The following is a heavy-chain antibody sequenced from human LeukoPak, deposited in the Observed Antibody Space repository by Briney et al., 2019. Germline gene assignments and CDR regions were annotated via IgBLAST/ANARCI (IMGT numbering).Heavy chain of an antibody. D-gene: IGHD2-15*01. V-gene: IGHV4-34*01. CDR1: GGSFSGYY. Sequence: PSETLSLTCAVYGGSFSGYYWSWIRQPPGKGLEWIGEINHSGSTNYNPSLKSRVTISVDTSKNQFSLKLSSVTAADTAVYYCARSVAASRDYWGQGTQVTVSS. CDR2: INHSGST. CDR3: ARSVAASRDY. J-gene: IGHJ4*02.